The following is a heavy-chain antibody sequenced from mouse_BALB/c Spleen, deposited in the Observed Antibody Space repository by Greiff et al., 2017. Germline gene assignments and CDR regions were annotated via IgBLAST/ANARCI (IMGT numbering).Heavy chain of an antibody. J-gene: IGHJ1*01. Sequence: EVQLQQSGPSLVKPSQTLSLSCSVTGDSFTSGYWNWVRKFPGNKLEYMGYISYSGSTYYHPSLKSRISITRDTAKNQYYLQLNSVTTEDTATYYCARLLYDWYFDVGGAGTTVTVSS. CDR2: ISYSGST. CDR3: ARLLYDWYFDV. V-gene: IGHV3-8*02. CDR1: GDSFTSGY. D-gene: IGHD1-1*01.